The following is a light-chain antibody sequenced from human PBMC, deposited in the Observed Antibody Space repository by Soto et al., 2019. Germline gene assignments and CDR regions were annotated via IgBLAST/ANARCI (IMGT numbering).Light chain of an antibody. CDR3: QQYNSYPIT. J-gene: IGKJ5*01. CDR2: KAS. Sequence: DIQMTQSPSTLSASVRDRVTITCRASQSISAWLAWYQQKPGKAPKLLIYKASGLESGVPSRFSGSGSGTELTLTNTSLEPDDFATYYCQQYNSYPITFGQGTRREIK. CDR1: QSISAW. V-gene: IGKV1-5*03.